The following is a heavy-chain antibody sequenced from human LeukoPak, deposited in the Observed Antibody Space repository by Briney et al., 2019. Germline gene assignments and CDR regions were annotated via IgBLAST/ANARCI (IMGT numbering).Heavy chain of an antibody. V-gene: IGHV3-23*01. D-gene: IGHD3-22*01. J-gene: IGHJ4*02. CDR1: GFTFSSYA. Sequence: GGSLRLSCAASGFTFSSYAMSWVRQAPGKGLEGVSAISGSGGSTYYADSVKGRFTISRDNSKNTLYLQMNSLRAEDTAVYYCAKDRTYYYDSSGYFPEDYWGQGTLVTVSS. CDR3: AKDRTYYYDSSGYFPEDY. CDR2: ISGSGGST.